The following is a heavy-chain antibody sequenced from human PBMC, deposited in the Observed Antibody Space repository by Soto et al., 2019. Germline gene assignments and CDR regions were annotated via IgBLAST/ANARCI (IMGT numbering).Heavy chain of an antibody. Sequence: SQTLSLTCAISGDSVSSNSAAWNWIRQSPSRGLEWLGRTYYRSKWYNDYAVSVKSRITINPDTSKNQFSLQLNSVTPEDTAVYYCARTDCSRGSCYYREFDPWGQGTMVTVYS. V-gene: IGHV6-1*01. CDR1: GDSVSSNSAA. CDR3: ARTDCSRGSCYYREFDP. CDR2: TYYRSKWYN. J-gene: IGHJ5*02. D-gene: IGHD2-15*01.